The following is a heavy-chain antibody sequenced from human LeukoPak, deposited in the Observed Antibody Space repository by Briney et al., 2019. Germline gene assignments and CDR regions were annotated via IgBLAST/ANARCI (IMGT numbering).Heavy chain of an antibody. V-gene: IGHV1-2*02. Sequence: GASVRVSCKASGYTFTGYYMHWVRQAPGQGLEWIGWINPNSGGTNYAQKFQGRVTMTRDTSISTAYMELSRLRSDDTAVYYCARERLQNYNWFDPWGQGTLVTVSS. CDR3: ARERLQNYNWFDP. CDR1: GYTFTGYY. J-gene: IGHJ5*02. CDR2: INPNSGGT. D-gene: IGHD4-11*01.